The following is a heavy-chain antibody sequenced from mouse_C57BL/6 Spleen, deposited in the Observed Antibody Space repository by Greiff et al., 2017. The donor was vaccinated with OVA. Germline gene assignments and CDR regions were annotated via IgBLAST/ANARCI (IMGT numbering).Heavy chain of an antibody. Sequence: EVQLVESGGGLVKPGGSLKLSCAASGFTFSDYGMHWVRQAPEKGLEWVAYISSGSSTIYYADTVKGRFPISRDNAKNTLFLQRTSLRSEDTAMYYCARITTVDWYFDVWGTGTTVTVSS. CDR3: ARITTVDWYFDV. CDR2: ISSGSSTI. J-gene: IGHJ1*03. V-gene: IGHV5-17*01. CDR1: GFTFSDYG. D-gene: IGHD1-1*01.